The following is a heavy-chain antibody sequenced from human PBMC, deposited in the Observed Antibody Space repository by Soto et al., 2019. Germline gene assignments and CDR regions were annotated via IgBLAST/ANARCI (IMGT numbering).Heavy chain of an antibody. CDR2: IMPIFGRA. Sequence: ASVKGSCKASGGTLSNYAFSWVRQAPGQGLEWLGGIMPIFGRADYAQKFRDRVTITADESTSTAHMELSSLRSEDTAVYYCASWLTEAGIDGNYYYGMDVWGQGTTVTVSS. J-gene: IGHJ6*02. V-gene: IGHV1-69*13. D-gene: IGHD6-19*01. CDR3: ASWLTEAGIDGNYYYGMDV. CDR1: GGTLSNYA.